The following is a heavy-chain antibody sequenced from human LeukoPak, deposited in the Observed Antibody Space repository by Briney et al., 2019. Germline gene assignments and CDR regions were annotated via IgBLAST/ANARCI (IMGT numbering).Heavy chain of an antibody. CDR3: AVYYYDSSGYGDY. CDR1: GYTFTSYD. V-gene: IGHV1-8*01. Sequence: ASVKVSCKASGYTFTSYDINWVRQATGQGLEWMGWMNPNSGNTGYAQKFQGRVTTTRNTSISTAYMELSSLRSEDTAVYYCAVYYYDSSGYGDYWGQGTLVTVSS. CDR2: MNPNSGNT. D-gene: IGHD3-22*01. J-gene: IGHJ4*02.